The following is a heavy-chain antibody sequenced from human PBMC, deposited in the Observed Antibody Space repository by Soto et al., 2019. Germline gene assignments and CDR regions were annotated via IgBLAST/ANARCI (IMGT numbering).Heavy chain of an antibody. Sequence: SETLSLTCTVSGGCTRSYYWSWIRQPPGKGLEWIGYIYYSGSTNYNPSLRSRVTVSVDTSKNQFSLKLSSVTAADTAVYYCAKRYGSCFDYWAQGTLVT. CDR1: GGCTRSYY. CDR2: IYYSGST. J-gene: IGHJ4*02. V-gene: IGHV4-59*08. CDR3: AKRYGSCFDY. D-gene: IGHD5-18*01.